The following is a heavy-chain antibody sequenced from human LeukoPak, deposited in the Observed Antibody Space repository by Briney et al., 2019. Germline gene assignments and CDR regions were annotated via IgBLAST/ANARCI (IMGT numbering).Heavy chain of an antibody. Sequence: KSGVSLRLSCAASGFTFSSYSMNWVRQAPGKGLEWFSSISSSSSYIYYADSVKGRFSISRDNAKNSLYLKMNSLRAEDTAVYYCERAVVEGRVWYYFDYWGKGTLVTVSS. CDR3: ERAVVEGRVWYYFDY. CDR1: GFTFSSYS. D-gene: IGHD2-15*01. J-gene: IGHJ4*02. V-gene: IGHV3-21*04. CDR2: ISSSSSYI.